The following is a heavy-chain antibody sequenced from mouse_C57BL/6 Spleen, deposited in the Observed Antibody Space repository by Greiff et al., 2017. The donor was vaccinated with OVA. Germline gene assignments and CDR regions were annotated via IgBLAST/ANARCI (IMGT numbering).Heavy chain of an antibody. V-gene: IGHV1-80*01. D-gene: IGHD4-1*01. CDR3: ARKELGRNYFDY. CDR1: GYAFSSYW. Sequence: QVQLQQSGAELVKPGASVKISCKASGYAFSSYWMNWVKQRPGKGLEWIGQIYPGDGDTNYNGKFKGKATLTADKSSSTAYMQLSSLASEDSAVYCCARKELGRNYFDYWGQGTTLTVSS. CDR2: IYPGDGDT. J-gene: IGHJ2*01.